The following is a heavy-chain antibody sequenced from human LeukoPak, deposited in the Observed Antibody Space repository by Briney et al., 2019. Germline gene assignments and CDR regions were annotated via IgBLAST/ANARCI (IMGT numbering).Heavy chain of an antibody. V-gene: IGHV1-18*01. CDR1: GYTFTSYG. D-gene: IGHD3-10*01. Sequence: ASVKVSCKASGYTFTSYGISWVRQAPGQGLEWMGWISAYNGNTNYAQKLQGRVTMTEDTSTDTAYMELSNLRSEDTAVYYCAKAERLLLWFGEFDYWGQGTLVTVSS. CDR2: ISAYNGNT. CDR3: AKAERLLLWFGEFDY. J-gene: IGHJ4*02.